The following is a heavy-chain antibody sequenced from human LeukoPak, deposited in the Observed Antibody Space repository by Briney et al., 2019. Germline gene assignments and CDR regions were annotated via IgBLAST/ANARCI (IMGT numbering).Heavy chain of an antibody. Sequence: SQTLSLTCTVSGGSISSGDYYWSWIRQPPGKGLEWIGYIYYSGSTYYNPSLTSRVTISVDTSKNQFSLKLSSVTAADTAVYYCARWTVGATGFDYWGQGTLVTVS. J-gene: IGHJ4*02. V-gene: IGHV4-30-4*08. CDR2: IYYSGST. CDR3: ARWTVGATGFDY. CDR1: GGSISSGDYY. D-gene: IGHD1-26*01.